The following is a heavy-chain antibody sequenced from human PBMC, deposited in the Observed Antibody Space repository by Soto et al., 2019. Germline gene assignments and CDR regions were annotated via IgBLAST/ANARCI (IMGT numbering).Heavy chain of an antibody. CDR2: IIPIFGTA. CDR3: AGSPGYSSSSDSYYYYYGMDV. Sequence: QVQLVQSGAEVKKPGSSVKVSCKASGGTFSSYAISWVRQAPGQGLEWMGGIIPIFGTANYAQKFQGRVTITADKSTSTAYMELSSLRSEDTAVYYCAGSPGYSSSSDSYYYYYGMDVWGQGTTVTVSS. V-gene: IGHV1-69*06. J-gene: IGHJ6*02. D-gene: IGHD6-6*01. CDR1: GGTFSSYA.